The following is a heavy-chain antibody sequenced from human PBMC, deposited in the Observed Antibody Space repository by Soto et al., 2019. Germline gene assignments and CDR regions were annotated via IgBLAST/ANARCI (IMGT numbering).Heavy chain of an antibody. CDR2: IYYSGST. V-gene: IGHV4-30-4*01. D-gene: IGHD3-10*01. Sequence: QVQLQESGPGLVKPSQTLSLTCTVSGGSISSGDYYWSWIRQPPGKGLEWIGYIYYSGSTYYNPSLKSRVTISVDTSKNQFSLKLSSVTAADTAVYYCARVSTMVRGVTFGMDVWGQGTTVTVSS. CDR3: ARVSTMVRGVTFGMDV. CDR1: GGSISSGDYY. J-gene: IGHJ6*02.